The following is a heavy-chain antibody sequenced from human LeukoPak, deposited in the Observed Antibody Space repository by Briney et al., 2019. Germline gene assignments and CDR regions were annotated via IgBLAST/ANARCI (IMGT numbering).Heavy chain of an antibody. CDR1: GFTFSTYA. D-gene: IGHD3-10*02. V-gene: IGHV3-64*01. CDR3: AELGITMIGGV. CDR2: ISGNGGSP. Sequence: PGGSLRLSCAASGFTFSTYAMHWVRQAPGKGLEYVSAISGNGGSPYYANSVNGRFTISRDNAKNSLYLQMNSLRAEDTAVYYCAELGITMIGGVWGKGTTVTISS. J-gene: IGHJ6*04.